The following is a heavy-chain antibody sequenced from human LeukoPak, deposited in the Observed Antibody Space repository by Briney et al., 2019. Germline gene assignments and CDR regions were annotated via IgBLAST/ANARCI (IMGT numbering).Heavy chain of an antibody. CDR1: GYTFTGYY. CDR2: VSAYNGNT. V-gene: IGHV1-18*04. CDR3: ARGAGLSSSWYIDY. Sequence: ASVKVSCKASGYTFTGYYMHWVRQAPGQGLELVGWVSAYNGNTNYAQKFQGRVTMTTDTSTSRAYMELRSLRSDDTAVYYCARGAGLSSSWYIDYWGQGTLVTVSS. D-gene: IGHD6-13*01. J-gene: IGHJ4*02.